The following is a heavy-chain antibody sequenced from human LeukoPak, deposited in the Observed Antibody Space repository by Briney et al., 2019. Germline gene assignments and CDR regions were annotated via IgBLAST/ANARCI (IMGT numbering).Heavy chain of an antibody. Sequence: LRLSCAASGFIFSDYYMTWIRQPPGKGLEWIGYIYYSGNTNYNPSLKSRVTISVDTSKNQFSLKLSSVAAADTAVYYCARGQLGAYYYGMDVWGQGTTVIVSS. D-gene: IGHD3-10*01. CDR1: GFIFSDYY. V-gene: IGHV4-59*01. CDR2: IYYSGNT. CDR3: ARGQLGAYYYGMDV. J-gene: IGHJ6*02.